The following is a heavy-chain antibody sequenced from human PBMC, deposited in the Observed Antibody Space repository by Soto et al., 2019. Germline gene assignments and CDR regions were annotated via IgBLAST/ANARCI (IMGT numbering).Heavy chain of an antibody. CDR2: ISAYNGNT. Sequence: QVQLVQSGAEVKKPGASVKVSCKASGYTFTNFGISWVRQAPGQGLEWMGWISAYNGNTNYAQKFQGRVTMTTDTTTSTAYLEVRSLRFADTAVYYCARVGTPIDYWGQGTLVTVSS. D-gene: IGHD7-27*01. J-gene: IGHJ4*02. CDR3: ARVGTPIDY. V-gene: IGHV1-18*01. CDR1: GYTFTNFG.